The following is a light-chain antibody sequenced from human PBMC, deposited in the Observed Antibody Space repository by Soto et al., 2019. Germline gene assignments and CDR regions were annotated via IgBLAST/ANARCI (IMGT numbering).Light chain of an antibody. CDR1: SSDVGSYNR. J-gene: IGLJ1*01. V-gene: IGLV2-18*01. CDR3: SLYTSSSTWV. CDR2: EVS. Sequence: SVLTQPPSVSGSPGQSVTISCTGTSSDVGSYNRVSWYQQPPGTAPKLMIYEVSNRPSGVPDRFSGSKSGNTASLTISGLQAEDEADYYCSLYTSSSTWVFGTGTKVTVL.